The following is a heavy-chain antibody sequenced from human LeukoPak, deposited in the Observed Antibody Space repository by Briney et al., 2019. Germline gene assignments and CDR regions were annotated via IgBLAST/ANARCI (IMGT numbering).Heavy chain of an antibody. V-gene: IGHV4-34*01. CDR1: GGSFSGYY. Sequence: PSETLSLTCAVYGGSFSGYYWSWIRQPPGKGLEWIGEINHSGSTNYNPSLKSRVTISVDTSKNQFSLKLSSVTAADTAVYYCARGYGDYVDWGQGTLVTVSS. CDR2: INHSGST. J-gene: IGHJ4*02. CDR3: ARGYGDYVD. D-gene: IGHD4-17*01.